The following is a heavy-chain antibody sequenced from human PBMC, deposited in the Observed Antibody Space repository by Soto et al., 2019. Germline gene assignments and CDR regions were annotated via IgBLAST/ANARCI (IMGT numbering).Heavy chain of an antibody. Sequence: SETLSLTCTVSGGSIXXSNYYWGWIRQPPGKGLEWIGYIYYSGSTNYNPSLKSRVTISVDTSKNQFSLKLSSVTAADTAVYYCARLDGDYTIDYWGQGTLVTVSS. D-gene: IGHD4-17*01. V-gene: IGHV4-61*05. CDR2: IYYSGST. J-gene: IGHJ4*02. CDR3: ARLDGDYTIDY. CDR1: GGSIXXSNYY.